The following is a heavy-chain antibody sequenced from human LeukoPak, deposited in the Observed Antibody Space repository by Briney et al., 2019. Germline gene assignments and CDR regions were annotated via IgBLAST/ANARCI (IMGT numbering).Heavy chain of an antibody. J-gene: IGHJ5*02. V-gene: IGHV4-34*01. CDR2: INHSGST. CDR1: GGSFSGYY. CDR3: ARRHCSSTSCPNWFDP. Sequence: PSETLSLTCAVYGGSFSGYYWSWIRQPPGKGLEWIGEINHSGSTNYNPSLKSRVTISVDTSKNQFSLKLSPVTAADTAVYYCARRHCSSTSCPNWFDPWGKGTLVTVSS. D-gene: IGHD2-2*01.